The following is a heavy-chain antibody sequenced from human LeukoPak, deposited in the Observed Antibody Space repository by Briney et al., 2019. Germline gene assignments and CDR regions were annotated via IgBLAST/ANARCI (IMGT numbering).Heavy chain of an antibody. CDR3: AKDKAIFGVIPPYYFDY. D-gene: IGHD3-3*01. CDR2: ISGSGGST. V-gene: IGHV3-23*01. J-gene: IGHJ4*02. CDR1: GFTFSSYA. Sequence: PGGSLRLSCAASGFTFSSYAMSWVRQAPGKGLEWVSAISGSGGSTYYADSVKGRFTISRDNSKNTLYLQMNSLRAEDTAVYYCAKDKAIFGVIPPYYFDYWGQGTLVTVSS.